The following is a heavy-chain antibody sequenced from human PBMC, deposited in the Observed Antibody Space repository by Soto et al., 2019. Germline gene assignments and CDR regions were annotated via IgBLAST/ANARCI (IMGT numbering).Heavy chain of an antibody. J-gene: IGHJ5*02. Sequence: PSETLSLTCAVSGGSTSSGGYSWSWLRQPPGKGLEWIGHIYNSAATYSNPSLRSRVAMSEDRSKNQFSLKLTSVTAADTAVYYCARGVATIGPWGQGTLVTVSS. V-gene: IGHV4-30-2*01. CDR1: GGSTSSGGYS. CDR3: ARGVATIGP. D-gene: IGHD5-12*01. CDR2: IYNSAAT.